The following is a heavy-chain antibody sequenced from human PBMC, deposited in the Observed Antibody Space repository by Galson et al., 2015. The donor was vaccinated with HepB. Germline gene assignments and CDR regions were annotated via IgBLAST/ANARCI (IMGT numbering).Heavy chain of an antibody. D-gene: IGHD2-2*01. J-gene: IGHJ6*03. CDR2: IIPIFGTA. CDR1: GGTFSSYA. Sequence: SVKVSCKASGGTFSSYAISWVRQAPGQGLEWMGGIIPIFGTANYAQKFQGRVTITADESTSTAYMELSSLRSEDTAVYYCARGYCSSTSCYYAGGYHYYYMDVWGKGTTVTVSS. V-gene: IGHV1-69*13. CDR3: ARGYCSSTSCYYAGGYHYYYMDV.